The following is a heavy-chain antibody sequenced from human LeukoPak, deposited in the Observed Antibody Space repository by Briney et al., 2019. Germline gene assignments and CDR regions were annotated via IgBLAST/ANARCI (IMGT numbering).Heavy chain of an antibody. CDR3: ARVRGGDYAFDY. CDR2: ISSSGSTI. CDR1: GFTFSSYE. D-gene: IGHD4-17*01. V-gene: IGHV3-48*03. Sequence: GGSLRLSCAASGFTFSSYEMNWVRQAPGKGLEWVSYISSSGSTIYYADSVKGRFTISRDNAKNSLYLQMNSLRAEDTAVYYCARVRGGDYAFDYWGQGTLVTVSS. J-gene: IGHJ4*02.